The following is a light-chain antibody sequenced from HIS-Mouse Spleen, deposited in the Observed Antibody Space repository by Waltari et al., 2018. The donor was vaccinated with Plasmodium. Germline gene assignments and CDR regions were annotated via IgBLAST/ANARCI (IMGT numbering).Light chain of an antibody. V-gene: IGLV3-10*01. Sequence: SYELTQPPSVSVSQGQQARNPCSGAALPKKYTYWYQQKSGQAPVLVIYEDSKRPSGIPERFSGSSSGTMATLTISGAQVEDEADYYCYSTDSSGNHRVFGGGTKLTVL. CDR2: EDS. CDR1: ALPKKY. CDR3: YSTDSSGNHRV. J-gene: IGLJ3*02.